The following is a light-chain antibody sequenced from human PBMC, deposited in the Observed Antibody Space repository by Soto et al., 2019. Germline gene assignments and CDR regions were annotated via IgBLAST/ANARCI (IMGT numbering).Light chain of an antibody. CDR2: GAS. V-gene: IGKV3-15*01. J-gene: IGKJ1*01. Sequence: EIVMTQSPATLSVSPGERATLYCRARQSVSSNLAWYQQKPGQAPRLLIYGASTRATGIPARFSGSGSGTAFKLTIISLQSEDFAVYSCQHYNNWPPWTFGQGTKVEIK. CDR3: QHYNNWPPWT. CDR1: QSVSSN.